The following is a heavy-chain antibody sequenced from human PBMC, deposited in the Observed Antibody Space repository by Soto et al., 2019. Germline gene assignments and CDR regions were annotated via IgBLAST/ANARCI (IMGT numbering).Heavy chain of an antibody. J-gene: IGHJ6*03. Sequence: SQTLSLTCTVSGGSISSYYWSWIRQPPGKGLEWIGYIYYSGSTNYNPSLKSRVTISVDTSKNQFSLKLSSVTAADTAVYYCASAGSGSYYNPRETQDYYYMDVWGKGTTVTVSS. V-gene: IGHV4-59*08. CDR2: IYYSGST. D-gene: IGHD3-10*01. CDR1: GGSISSYY. CDR3: ASAGSGSYYNPRETQDYYYMDV.